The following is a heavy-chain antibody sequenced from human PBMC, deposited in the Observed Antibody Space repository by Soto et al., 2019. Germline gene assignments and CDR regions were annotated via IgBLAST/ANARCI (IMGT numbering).Heavy chain of an antibody. J-gene: IGHJ3*01. Sequence: EVQLLESGGGLVQPGESLRLSCAASGFTFSYYWMHWVRQAPGMGLVWVSRIHSDGSSTTYADSVKGRFTISRDNARNTLYLQMNSLRAADTAVYYCARGDRGAFALWGQGTVLTVSS. CDR1: GFTFSYYW. CDR2: IHSDGSST. CDR3: ARGDRGAFAL. V-gene: IGHV3-74*01. D-gene: IGHD1-26*01.